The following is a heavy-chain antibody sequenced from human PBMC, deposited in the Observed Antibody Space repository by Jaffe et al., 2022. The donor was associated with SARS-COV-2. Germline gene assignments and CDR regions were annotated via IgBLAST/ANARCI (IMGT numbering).Heavy chain of an antibody. D-gene: IGHD3-10*01. CDR3: ASQYYYYGMDV. V-gene: IGHV3-48*03. Sequence: EVQLVESGGGLVQPGGSLRLSCAASGFTFSGYEMNWVRQAPGKGLEWVSYIGSSVSTTKYADSVKGRFTISRDNAKNSLYLQMNSLRAEDTALYYCASQYYYYGMDVWGQGTTVTVSS. CDR1: GFTFSGYE. CDR2: IGSSVSTT. J-gene: IGHJ6*02.